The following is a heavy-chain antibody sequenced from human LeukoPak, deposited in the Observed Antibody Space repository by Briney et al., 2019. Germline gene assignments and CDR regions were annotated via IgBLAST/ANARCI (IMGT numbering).Heavy chain of an antibody. Sequence: SETLSLTCAVSGDSISSSNWWTWVRQPPGKGLEWIGEIYHSGSTYYNPSLKSRVTISVDTSKNQFSLKLSSVTAADTAVYYCASFLAAAGNTPYYFDYWGQGTLVTVSS. J-gene: IGHJ4*02. V-gene: IGHV4-4*02. CDR1: GDSISSSNW. CDR2: IYHSGST. D-gene: IGHD6-13*01. CDR3: ASFLAAAGNTPYYFDY.